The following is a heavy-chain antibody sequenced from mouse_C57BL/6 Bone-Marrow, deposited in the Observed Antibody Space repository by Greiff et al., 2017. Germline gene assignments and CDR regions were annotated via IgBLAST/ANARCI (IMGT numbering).Heavy chain of an antibody. V-gene: IGHV1-59*01. CDR1: GYTFTSYW. CDR3: AREGWLLPYWYFDV. D-gene: IGHD2-3*01. CDR2: IDPSDSYT. Sequence: QVQLQQSGAELVRPGTSVKLSCKASGYTFTSYWMHWVKQRPGQGLEWIGVIDPSDSYTNYNQKFKGKAPLTVDTSSSTAYMQLSSLTSEDSAVYYCAREGWLLPYWYFDVWGTGTTVTVSS. J-gene: IGHJ1*03.